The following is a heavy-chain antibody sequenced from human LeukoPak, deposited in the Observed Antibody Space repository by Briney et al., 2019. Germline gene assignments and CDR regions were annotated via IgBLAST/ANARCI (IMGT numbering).Heavy chain of an antibody. V-gene: IGHV1-69*05. Sequence: SSVKVSCKASGGTFSSYAISWVRQAPGQGFEWMGGIIPIFGTANYAQKFQGRVTITTDESTSTAYMELSSLRSEDTAVYYCAREGRCSSTSCRSPLREDWFDPWGQGTLVTVSS. J-gene: IGHJ5*02. CDR1: GGTFSSYA. CDR2: IIPIFGTA. CDR3: AREGRCSSTSCRSPLREDWFDP. D-gene: IGHD2-2*01.